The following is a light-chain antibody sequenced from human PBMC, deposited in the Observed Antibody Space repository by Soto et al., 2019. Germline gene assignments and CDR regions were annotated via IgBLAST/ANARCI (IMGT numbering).Light chain of an antibody. Sequence: QSVLTQPPSVSGAPGQRVTISCTGSSSNLGAHYAVHWYQLLPGTAPKLLIFSDSNRPSGVPDRFSGSKSGTSASLAITGLQAEDEADYYCQSYDSSLTGYVFGTGTKLTVL. CDR3: QSYDSSLTGYV. CDR1: SSNLGAHYA. J-gene: IGLJ1*01. V-gene: IGLV1-40*01. CDR2: SDS.